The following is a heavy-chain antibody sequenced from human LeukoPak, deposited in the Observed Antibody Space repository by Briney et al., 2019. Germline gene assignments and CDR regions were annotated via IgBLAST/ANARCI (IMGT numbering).Heavy chain of an antibody. Sequence: PSGTLCLTCAVSGGSISSSTRSGGLRPPPGRGRGGFGKIDHSGSTNYNQSLKRRFTISVDNSKNQFYLKLSSVTAADTAVYYCARTLPLIAFDIWGQGTMLTVSS. CDR3: ARTLPLIAFDI. CDR1: GGSISSSTR. D-gene: IGHD3-22*01. CDR2: IDHSGST. J-gene: IGHJ3*02. V-gene: IGHV4-4*02.